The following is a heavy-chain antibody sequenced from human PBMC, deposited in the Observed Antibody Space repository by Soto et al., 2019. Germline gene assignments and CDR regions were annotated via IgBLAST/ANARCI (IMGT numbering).Heavy chain of an antibody. J-gene: IGHJ2*01. CDR1: GGSISSGGYY. V-gene: IGHV4-31*03. Sequence: QVQLQESGPGLVKPSQTLSLTCTVSGGSISSGGYYWSWIRQHPGKGLECIGYVYYGESTHYNPSLKSRVTISVDTSKNQVPLKLSSVTAADTAVYYCARVRRVVPAAGYWYFDLWGHGTLVTVSS. CDR3: ARVRRVVPAAGYWYFDL. CDR2: VYYGEST. D-gene: IGHD2-2*01.